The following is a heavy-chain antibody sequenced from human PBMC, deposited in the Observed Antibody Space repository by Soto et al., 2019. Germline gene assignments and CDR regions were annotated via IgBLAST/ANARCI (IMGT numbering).Heavy chain of an antibody. Sequence: GESLKISCKGSGYSFAGYWITWVRQKPGKGLEWMGRIDPSDSQTYYSPSFRGHVTISVTKSITTVFLQWSSPRASDTAMYYCARQIYDSDTGPNFQYYFDSWGQGTPVTVSS. D-gene: IGHD3-22*01. CDR3: ARQIYDSDTGPNFQYYFDS. CDR1: GYSFAGYW. CDR2: IDPSDSQT. V-gene: IGHV5-10-1*01. J-gene: IGHJ4*02.